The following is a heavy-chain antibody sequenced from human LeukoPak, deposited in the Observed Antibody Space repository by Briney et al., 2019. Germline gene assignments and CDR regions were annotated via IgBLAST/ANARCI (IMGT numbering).Heavy chain of an antibody. D-gene: IGHD6-19*01. CDR3: AKVRGGSGWCVPLNFDY. V-gene: IGHV3-23*01. J-gene: IGHJ4*02. CDR2: ISGSGGST. Sequence: PGGSLRLSCAASGFTFSSYAMSWVRQAPGKRLEWVSAISGSGGSTYYADSVKGRFTISRDNSKNTLYLQMNSLRAEDTAVYYCAKVRGGSGWCVPLNFDYWGQGTLVTVSS. CDR1: GFTFSSYA.